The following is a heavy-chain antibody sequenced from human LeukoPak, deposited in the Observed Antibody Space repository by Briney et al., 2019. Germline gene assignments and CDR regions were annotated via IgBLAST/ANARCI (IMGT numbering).Heavy chain of an antibody. Sequence: ASVKVSCRASGYTFTSYGISWVRQAPGQGLEWMGWISTYNGNTNYAQKLQGRVTMTTDTSTSTAYMELRSLRSDDTAVYFCARSDRSGYYYDDYWGQGTLVIVSS. D-gene: IGHD3-22*01. V-gene: IGHV1-18*01. CDR1: GYTFTSYG. CDR3: ARSDRSGYYYDDY. J-gene: IGHJ4*02. CDR2: ISTYNGNT.